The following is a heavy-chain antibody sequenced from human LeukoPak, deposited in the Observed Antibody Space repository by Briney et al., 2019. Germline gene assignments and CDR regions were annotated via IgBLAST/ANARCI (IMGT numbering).Heavy chain of an antibody. CDR3: AKDRGGPYYDYVWGSYRIDP. CDR1: GFTFSSYA. Sequence: GRSLRLSCAASGFTFSSYAMHWVRQAPGKGLEWVAVISYDGSNKYYADSVKGRFTISRDNSKNTLYLQMNSLRAEDTAVYYCAKDRGGPYYDYVWGSYRIDPWGQGTLVTVSS. D-gene: IGHD3-16*01. V-gene: IGHV3-30-3*01. CDR2: ISYDGSNK. J-gene: IGHJ5*02.